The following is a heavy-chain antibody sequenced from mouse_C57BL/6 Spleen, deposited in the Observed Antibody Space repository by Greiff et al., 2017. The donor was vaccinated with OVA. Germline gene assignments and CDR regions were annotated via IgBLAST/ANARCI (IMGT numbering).Heavy chain of an antibody. V-gene: IGHV5-17*01. CDR1: GFTFSDYG. Sequence: EVMLVESGGGLVKPGGSLKLSCAASGFTFSDYGMHWVRQAPEKGLEWVAYISSGSSTIYYADTVKGRFTISRDNAKNTLFLQMTSLRSEDTAMYYCARVSNYDYYAMDYWGQGTSVTVSS. D-gene: IGHD2-5*01. CDR2: ISSGSSTI. J-gene: IGHJ4*01. CDR3: ARVSNYDYYAMDY.